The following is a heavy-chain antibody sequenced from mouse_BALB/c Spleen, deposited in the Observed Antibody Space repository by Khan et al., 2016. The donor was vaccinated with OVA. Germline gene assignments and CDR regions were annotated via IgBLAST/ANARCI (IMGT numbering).Heavy chain of an antibody. CDR1: GFSLTSYG. CDR2: IWAGGST. V-gene: IGHV2-9*02. J-gene: IGHJ2*01. Sequence: QVQLKESGPGLVAPSQSLSITCTVSGFSLTSYGVHWVRQPPGKGLEWLGVIWAGGSTNYNSALMSRLSISKDNSKSQVFLKMNSLKTDDTAMYYCARLEDTWGKGTTLKVSS. CDR3: ARLEDT.